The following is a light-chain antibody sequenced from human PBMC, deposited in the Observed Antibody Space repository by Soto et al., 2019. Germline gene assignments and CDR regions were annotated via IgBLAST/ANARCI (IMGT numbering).Light chain of an antibody. CDR2: DVT. Sequence: QSALTQPRSVSGSPGQSVTISCTGTSSDVGGYNYVSWYQQHPHKAPKLMIYDVTKRPSGVPDRFSGSKSGNTASLTISGLQAEDEADYYCATWDDDLYTPIIGGGTKLTVL. J-gene: IGLJ2*01. CDR1: SSDVGGYNY. CDR3: ATWDDDLYTPI. V-gene: IGLV2-11*01.